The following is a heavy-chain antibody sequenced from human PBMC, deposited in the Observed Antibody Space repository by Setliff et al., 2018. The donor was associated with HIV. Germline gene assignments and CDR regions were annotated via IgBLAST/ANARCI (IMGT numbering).Heavy chain of an antibody. CDR1: GVSIENNF. CDR3: ARGAYIKMNYCFDY. J-gene: IGHJ4*02. Sequence: SETLSLTCTVSGVSIENNFWSWFRQPPGKGLEWIGYISYTGSTNYDPSPKSRLTIVADASKSQFSLKLTSVTAADTAVYYCARGAYIKMNYCFDYWGRGTLVTVSS. D-gene: IGHD3-16*01. V-gene: IGHV4-59*01. CDR2: ISYTGST.